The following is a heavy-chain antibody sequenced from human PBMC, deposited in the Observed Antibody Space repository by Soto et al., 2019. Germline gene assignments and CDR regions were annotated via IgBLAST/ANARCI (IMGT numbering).Heavy chain of an antibody. CDR2: IYDSGST. J-gene: IGHJ5*02. Sequence: SETLSLTCTVSGGYISSYYWSWIRQPPGKGLEWIGYIYDSGSTNYNPSLKSRVTISVDTPKNQFSLKLTSVTAADTAVYYCARDARPHSGSVWFDPWGQGTLVNVYS. V-gene: IGHV4-59*01. CDR3: ARDARPHSGSVWFDP. D-gene: IGHD6-6*01. CDR1: GGYISSYY.